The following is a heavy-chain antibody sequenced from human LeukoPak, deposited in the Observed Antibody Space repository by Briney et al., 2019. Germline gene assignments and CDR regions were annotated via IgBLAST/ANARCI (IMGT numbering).Heavy chain of an antibody. J-gene: IGHJ4*02. CDR1: RFTFSSYS. CDR2: ISSSSYI. V-gene: IGHV3-21*01. Sequence: GGSLRLSCAASRFTFSSYSMNWVRQAPGKGLEWVSSISSSSYIFYADSVKGRFTISRDNAKNSLYLQMNSLRAEDTAVYYCARGGGYSYGSFDYWGQGTLVTVSS. D-gene: IGHD5-18*01. CDR3: ARGGGYSYGSFDY.